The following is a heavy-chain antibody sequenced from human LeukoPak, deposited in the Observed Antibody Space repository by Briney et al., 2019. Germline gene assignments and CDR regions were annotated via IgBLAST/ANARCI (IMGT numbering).Heavy chain of an antibody. J-gene: IGHJ4*02. CDR2: IWYDGSNK. CDR3: ARGGALPEVDY. V-gene: IGHV3-33*01. CDR1: GFTFSSYG. Sequence: PGGSLRLSCAASGFTFSSYGMHWVRQAPGKGLEWVAVIWYDGSNKYYADSVKGRFTISRDNSKNTLYLQMNSLRAEDTAVYYCARGGALPEVDYWGQGTLVTVSS.